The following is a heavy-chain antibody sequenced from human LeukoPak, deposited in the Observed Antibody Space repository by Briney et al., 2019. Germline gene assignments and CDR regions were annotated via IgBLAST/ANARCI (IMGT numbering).Heavy chain of an antibody. D-gene: IGHD3-22*01. CDR2: ISGSGGST. J-gene: IGHJ4*01. Sequence: GGSLRLSCAASGFTFSSYAMSWVRQAPGKGLEWVSAISGSGGSTYYADSVKGRFTISRDNSKNTLYLQMNSLRAEDTAVYYCAKDRARITMIVVVTNFDYWGHGTLVTVSS. CDR3: AKDRARITMIVVVTNFDY. CDR1: GFTFSSYA. V-gene: IGHV3-23*01.